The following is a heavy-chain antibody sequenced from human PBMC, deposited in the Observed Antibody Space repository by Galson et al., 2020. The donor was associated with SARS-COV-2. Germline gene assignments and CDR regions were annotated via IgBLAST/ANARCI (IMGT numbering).Heavy chain of an antibody. CDR2: ISYDGSNK. Sequence: GESLKISCAASGFTFSSYGMHWVRQAPGKGLEWVAVISYDGSNKYYADSVKGRFTISRDNSKNTLYLQMNSLRAEDTAVYYCARTNSGWYRDLDYWGQGTLVTVSS. J-gene: IGHJ4*02. D-gene: IGHD6-19*01. CDR3: ARTNSGWYRDLDY. CDR1: GFTFSSYG. V-gene: IGHV3-30*03.